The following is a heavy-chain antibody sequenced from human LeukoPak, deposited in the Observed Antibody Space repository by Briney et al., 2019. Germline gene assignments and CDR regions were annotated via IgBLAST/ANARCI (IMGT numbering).Heavy chain of an antibody. Sequence: GGSLRLSCAASGFTFDDYIMHWVRQAPGQGLEWVAVISFDGSNQYYADSVKGRFTIYRDNFKNTVYLQMNSLRAEETAVYYCAKSHPPTVTTEEGEYLQHWGQGTLVTVSS. D-gene: IGHD4-17*01. CDR2: ISFDGSNQ. J-gene: IGHJ1*01. V-gene: IGHV3-30*18. CDR3: AKSHPPTVTTEEGEYLQH. CDR1: GFTFDDYI.